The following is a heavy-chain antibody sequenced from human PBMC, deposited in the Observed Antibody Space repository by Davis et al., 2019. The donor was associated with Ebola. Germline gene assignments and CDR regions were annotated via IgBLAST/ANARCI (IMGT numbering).Heavy chain of an antibody. Sequence: AASVKVSCKGSGYSFSDYYIHWVQGAPGKGLEWVGLVDPKAGKTVYAEKFQDRVTITADRCTDTVYMELSSLRFEDAAVYYCTTLDILTAYVPYAMDVWGQGTTVTVS. CDR3: TTLDILTAYVPYAMDV. CDR1: GYSFSDYY. CDR2: VDPKAGKT. J-gene: IGHJ6*02. D-gene: IGHD3-9*01. V-gene: IGHV1-69-2*01.